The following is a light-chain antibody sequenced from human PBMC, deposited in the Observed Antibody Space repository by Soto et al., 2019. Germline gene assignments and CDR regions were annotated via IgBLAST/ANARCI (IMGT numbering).Light chain of an antibody. J-gene: IGLJ2*01. CDR3: QSYDSILSVV. Sequence: QSVLTQPPSVSGAPGQRVTIPCTGSSSNIGASYHVHWYQQLPGTAPKLLIYGNHNRPSGVPDRFSGSRSGTSASLAITGLHAEDEADYYCQSYDSILSVVFGGGTKLTVL. CDR2: GNH. V-gene: IGLV1-40*01. CDR1: SSNIGASYH.